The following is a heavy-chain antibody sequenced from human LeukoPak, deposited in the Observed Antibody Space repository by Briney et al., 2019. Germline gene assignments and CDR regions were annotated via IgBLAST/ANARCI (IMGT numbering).Heavy chain of an antibody. V-gene: IGHV3-23*01. D-gene: IGHD2-2*01. Sequence: PGGSLRLSCAASGFTFSSYAMSWVRQAPGKGLEWVSTVSGGGTTYYADSVKGRFTISRDNSKNTLFLQMNSLRAEDTAIYYCAKDMGYCSSATCYGLAYWGQGTLVTVSS. CDR2: VSGGGTT. J-gene: IGHJ4*02. CDR1: GFTFSSYA. CDR3: AKDMGYCSSATCYGLAY.